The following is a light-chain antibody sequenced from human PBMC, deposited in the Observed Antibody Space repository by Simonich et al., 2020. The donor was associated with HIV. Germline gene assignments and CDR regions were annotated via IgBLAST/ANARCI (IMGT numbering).Light chain of an antibody. CDR1: QVISSN. J-gene: IGKJ5*01. Sequence: EIVMTQSPVTLSVSPGESATLSCRAAQVISSNLAWYQQKPGQAPTLLIYGAATRATGIPARFRASGSGTEFTLTITSLQSEDFAVYYCQQYNYWLITFGQGTRLEIK. CDR3: QQYNYWLIT. CDR2: GAA. V-gene: IGKV3-15*01.